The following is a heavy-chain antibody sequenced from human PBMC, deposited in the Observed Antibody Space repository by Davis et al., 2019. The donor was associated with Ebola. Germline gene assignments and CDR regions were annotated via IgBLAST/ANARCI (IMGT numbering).Heavy chain of an antibody. Sequence: GESLKISCTASGFTFSDYYMSWIRQAPGKGLEWVSYISGGGRTIYYADSVKGRFTISRDNAKNSLYLQMNSLRAEDTAVYYCARRSDYYDSSGYRGRYYYYGMDVWGQGTTVTVSS. V-gene: IGHV3-11*04. J-gene: IGHJ6*02. CDR1: GFTFSDYY. CDR3: ARRSDYYDSSGYRGRYYYYGMDV. CDR2: ISGGGRTI. D-gene: IGHD3-22*01.